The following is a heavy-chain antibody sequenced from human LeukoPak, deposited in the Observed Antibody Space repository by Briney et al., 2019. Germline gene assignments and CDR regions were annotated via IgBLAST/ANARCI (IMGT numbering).Heavy chain of an antibody. D-gene: IGHD5-24*01. CDR2: ISGSGGST. Sequence: GGSLRLSCAASGFTFSSYAMSWVRQAPGKGLKWVSAISGSGGSTYYADSVKGRFTISRDNSKNTLYLQMNSLSAEDAAVYYCVKDDGWVQYANWGQGTLVTVSS. CDR1: GFTFSSYA. J-gene: IGHJ4*02. CDR3: VKDDGWVQYAN. V-gene: IGHV3-23*01.